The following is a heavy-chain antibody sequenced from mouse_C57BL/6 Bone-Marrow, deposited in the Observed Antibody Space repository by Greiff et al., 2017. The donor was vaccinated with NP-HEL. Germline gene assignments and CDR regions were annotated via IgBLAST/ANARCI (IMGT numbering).Heavy chain of an antibody. D-gene: IGHD2-4*01. CDR1: GFSLTSYG. CDR2: IWSGGST. J-gene: IGHJ2*01. Sequence: QVQLQQSGPGLVQPSQSLSITCTVSGFSLTSYGVHWVRQSPGKGLEWLGVIWSGGSTDYNAAFISRLSISKDNSKGQVFFKMNSLQADDTAIYYCARIYYDYDGGDYFDYWGQGTTLTVSS. CDR3: ARIYYDYDGGDYFDY. V-gene: IGHV2-2*01.